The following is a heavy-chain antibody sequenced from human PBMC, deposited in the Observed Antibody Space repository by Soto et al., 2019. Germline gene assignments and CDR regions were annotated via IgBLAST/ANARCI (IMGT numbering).Heavy chain of an antibody. CDR2: IYYSGST. J-gene: IGHJ6*02. CDR3: AGTVTSHYYYYYGMDV. CDR1: GGSISSGDYY. Sequence: QVQLQESGPGLVKPSQTLSLTCTVSGGSISSGDYYWSWIRQPPGRGLEGIGYIYYSGSTYYNPSLKSRVTISVDTSKNQFSLKLSSVTAADTAVYYCAGTVTSHYYYYYGMDVWGQGTTVTVSS. D-gene: IGHD4-17*01. V-gene: IGHV4-30-4*01.